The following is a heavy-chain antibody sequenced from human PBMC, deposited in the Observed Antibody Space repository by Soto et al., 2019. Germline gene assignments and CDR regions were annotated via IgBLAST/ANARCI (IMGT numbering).Heavy chain of an antibody. V-gene: IGHV3-9*01. CDR2: ISWNGRSK. J-gene: IGHJ6*03. Sequence: PGGSLRLSCAASGSTFDDYAMHWVREAPGKGLEWVSGISWNGRSKAYAGSVEGRFTISRDSAKKSVYLQMDSLRPEDTALYYCAKEGVSLSYFYYRDVWGKGTTVTVPS. CDR3: AKEGVSLSYFYYRDV. D-gene: IGHD3-9*01. CDR1: GSTFDDYA.